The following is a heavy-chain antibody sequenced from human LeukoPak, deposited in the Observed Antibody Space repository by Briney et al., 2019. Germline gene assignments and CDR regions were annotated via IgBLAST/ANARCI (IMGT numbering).Heavy chain of an antibody. V-gene: IGHV4-4*07. CDR1: GGSISSYY. CDR2: IYTIGST. Sequence: SETLSLTCTVSGGSISSYYWSWIRQPAGKGLEWIGRIYTIGSTNYNPSLKSRVTMSVDTSKNHFSLKLSSVTAADTAVYYCARDYDILTGYNNYYYYYMDVWGKGTTVTISS. J-gene: IGHJ6*03. CDR3: ARDYDILTGYNNYYYYYMDV. D-gene: IGHD3-9*01.